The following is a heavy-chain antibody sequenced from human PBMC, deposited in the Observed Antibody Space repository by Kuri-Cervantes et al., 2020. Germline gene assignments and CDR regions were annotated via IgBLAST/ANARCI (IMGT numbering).Heavy chain of an antibody. CDR1: GFIFNSYG. J-gene: IGHJ4*02. CDR2: ISATGDRT. Sequence: GESLKISCAASGFIFNSYGMTWARLAPGKGLEWLSSISATGDRTFYADSVKGRFTISRDNSKNTLYLQMNSLRAEDTAVYYCARGAGAYYWGQGTLVTVSS. V-gene: IGHV3-23*01. CDR3: ARGAGAYY. D-gene: IGHD6-19*01.